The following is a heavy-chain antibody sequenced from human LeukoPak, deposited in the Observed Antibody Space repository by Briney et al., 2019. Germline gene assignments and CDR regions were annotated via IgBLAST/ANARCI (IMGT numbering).Heavy chain of an antibody. J-gene: IGHJ5*02. Sequence: SETLSLTCAVYGGSFSGYYWSWIREPPGKGLEWIGQFNHSGSTNYNPSLKSRATISVDTSKNQFSLKLSSVTAADTAVYYCARDKLARRITMVRGGNWFDPWGQGTLVTVSS. D-gene: IGHD3-10*01. CDR2: FNHSGST. CDR1: GGSFSGYY. CDR3: ARDKLARRITMVRGGNWFDP. V-gene: IGHV4-34*01.